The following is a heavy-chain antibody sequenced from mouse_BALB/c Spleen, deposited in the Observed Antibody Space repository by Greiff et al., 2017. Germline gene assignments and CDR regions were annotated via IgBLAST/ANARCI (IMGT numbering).Heavy chain of an antibody. J-gene: IGHJ2*01. V-gene: IGHV1-54*03. CDR3: ARVGGYGIYYFDY. CDR1: GYAFTNYL. CDR2: INPGSGGT. Sequence: QVQLQQSGAELVRPGTSVKVSCKASGYAFTNYLIEWVKQRPGQGLEWIGVINPGSGGTNYNEKFKGKATLTADKSSSTAYMQLSSLTSDDSAVYYCARVGGYGIYYFDYWGQGTTLTVSS. D-gene: IGHD2-1*01.